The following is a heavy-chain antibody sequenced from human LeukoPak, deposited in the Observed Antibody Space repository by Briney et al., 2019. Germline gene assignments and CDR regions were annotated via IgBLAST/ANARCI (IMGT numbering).Heavy chain of an antibody. CDR1: GYTFTGYY. D-gene: IGHD6-13*01. J-gene: IGHJ5*02. CDR3: AREGPTGIAAAGTRVNWLDP. V-gene: IGHV1-2*02. CDR2: INPNSGGT. Sequence: ASVKVSCKASGYTFTGYYMHWVRQAPGQGLEWMGWINPNSGGTNYAQKFQGRVTMTRDTSISTAYMELSRLRSDDTAVYYCAREGPTGIAAAGTRVNWLDPWGQGTLVTVSS.